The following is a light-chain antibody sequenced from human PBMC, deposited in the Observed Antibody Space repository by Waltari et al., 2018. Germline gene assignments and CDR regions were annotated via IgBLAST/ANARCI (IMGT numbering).Light chain of an antibody. CDR1: QSIDIY. CDR2: DAS. J-gene: IGKJ4*01. V-gene: IGKV3-11*01. Sequence: EIVLTQSPATLSLSPGESATLSCRASQSIDIYLAWYQQRPGQAPRLLISDASYRATGIPARFRGSGSGTDFTLTIGSLEPEDFAVYSCQQRSRWPLTFGGGTKVEL. CDR3: QQRSRWPLT.